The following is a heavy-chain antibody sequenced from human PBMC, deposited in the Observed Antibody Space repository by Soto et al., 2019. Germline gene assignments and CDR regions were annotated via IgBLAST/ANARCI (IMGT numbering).Heavy chain of an antibody. J-gene: IGHJ1*01. CDR1: GFTFSSYA. CDR3: ANWNYGGNSFMGH. V-gene: IGHV3-23*01. D-gene: IGHD1-7*01. CDR2: ISGSGGST. Sequence: GGSLRLSCAASGFTFSSYAMSWVRQAPGKGLEWVSAISGSGGSTYYADSVKGRFTISRDNSKNTLYLQMNSLRAEDTAVYYCANWNYGGNSFMGHWGQGTLVTVSS.